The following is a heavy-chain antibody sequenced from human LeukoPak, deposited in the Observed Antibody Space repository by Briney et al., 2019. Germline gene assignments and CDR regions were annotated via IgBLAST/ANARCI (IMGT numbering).Heavy chain of an antibody. CDR1: GYTFTSYG. D-gene: IGHD3-22*01. CDR3: ARGDYYDSSGYYSNY. J-gene: IGHJ4*02. Sequence: ASVKASCKASGYTFTSYGISWVRQAPGQGLEWMGWISAYNGNTNYAQKLQGRVTMTTDTSTSTAYMELRSPRSDDTAVYYCARGDYYDSSGYYSNYWGQGTLVTVSS. CDR2: ISAYNGNT. V-gene: IGHV1-18*01.